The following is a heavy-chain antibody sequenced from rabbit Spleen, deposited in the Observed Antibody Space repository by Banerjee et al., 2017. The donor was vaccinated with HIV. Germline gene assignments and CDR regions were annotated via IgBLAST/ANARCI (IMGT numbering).Heavy chain of an antibody. CDR3: ARDRINSGSYQAIVFGL. J-gene: IGHJ4*01. D-gene: IGHD5-1*01. Sequence: QEQLVESGGGLVQPEGSLTLTCTASGFSFSSSYYMCWVRQAPGKGLEWIACIYAGDGSAYYASWVNGRFTISLDNAQNTVFLQMTSLTAADTATYFCARDRINSGSYQAIVFGLWGPGTLVTVS. CDR2: IYAGDGSA. V-gene: IGHV1S45*01. CDR1: GFSFSSSYY.